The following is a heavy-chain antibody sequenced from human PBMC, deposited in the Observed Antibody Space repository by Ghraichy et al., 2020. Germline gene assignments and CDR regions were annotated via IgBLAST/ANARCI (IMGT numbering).Heavy chain of an antibody. CDR1: GFTFSDYG. Sequence: GGSLRLSCAASGFTFSDYGMHWVRQAPVKGLEWVAVILYDRNLKYYADSVKGRFTISRDNSKNTLYLQMNSLRAEDTAMYYCAKDRYSSSWYRPVDYWGQGTLVTVPS. CDR2: ILYDRNLK. J-gene: IGHJ4*02. V-gene: IGHV3-30*18. CDR3: AKDRYSSSWYRPVDY. D-gene: IGHD6-13*01.